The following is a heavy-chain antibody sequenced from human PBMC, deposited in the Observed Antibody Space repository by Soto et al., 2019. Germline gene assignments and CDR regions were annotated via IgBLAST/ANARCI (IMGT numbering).Heavy chain of an antibody. D-gene: IGHD2-15*01. CDR2: ISAYNGNT. CDR3: ARKYCSGGSCYSAGYYYYYGMDV. V-gene: IGHV1-18*01. CDR1: GYTFTSYG. J-gene: IGHJ6*02. Sequence: ASVKVSCKASGYTFTSYGISWVRQAPGQGLEWMGWISAYNGNTNYAQKLQGRVTMTTDTSTSTAYMELRSLRSDDTAVYYCARKYCSGGSCYSAGYYYYYGMDVWGQGTTVTVSS.